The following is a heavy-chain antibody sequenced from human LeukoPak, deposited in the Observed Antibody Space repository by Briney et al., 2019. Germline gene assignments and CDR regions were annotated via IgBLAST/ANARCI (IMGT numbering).Heavy chain of an antibody. CDR1: GGSFSGYY. CDR3: ARGAYYDFWSGYYSTYYYYYGMDV. V-gene: IGHV4-34*01. Sequence: SETLSLTCAVYGGSFSGYYWSWIRQPPGKGLEWIGEINHSGSTNYNPSLKSRVTISVDTPKNQFSLKLSSVTAADTAVYYCARGAYYDFWSGYYSTYYYYYGMDVWGQGTTVTVSS. J-gene: IGHJ6*02. D-gene: IGHD3-3*01. CDR2: INHSGST.